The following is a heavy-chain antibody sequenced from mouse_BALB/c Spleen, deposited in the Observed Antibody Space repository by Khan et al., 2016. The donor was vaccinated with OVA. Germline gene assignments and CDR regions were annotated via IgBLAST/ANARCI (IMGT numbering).Heavy chain of an antibody. V-gene: IGHV2-9*02. Sequence: QVQLKQSGPGLVGPAQSLYITCTVSGFTLTSYGVHWVRQPPGKGLEWLGVIRAGGSTNYNSAIMYSMSINKDNSKSQVFLKMISLQTDDTAMYYCARLEAIWGQGTTLTVSS. J-gene: IGHJ2*01. CDR3: ARLEAI. CDR2: IRAGGST. D-gene: IGHD3-2*02. CDR1: GFTLTSYG.